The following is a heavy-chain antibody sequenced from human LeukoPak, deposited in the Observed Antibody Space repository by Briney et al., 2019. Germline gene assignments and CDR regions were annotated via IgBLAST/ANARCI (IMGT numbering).Heavy chain of an antibody. J-gene: IGHJ4*02. CDR2: IYHSGST. V-gene: IGHV4-38-2*02. CDR1: GYSISSGYY. Sequence: PSETLSLTCTVSGYSISSGYYWGWIRQPPGKGLEWIGSIYHSGSTYYNPSLKSRVTISVDTSKNQFSLKLSSVTAADTAVYYCARSTSPNHPSIAVAGDYFDYWGQGTLVTVSS. CDR3: ARSTSPNHPSIAVAGDYFDY. D-gene: IGHD6-19*01.